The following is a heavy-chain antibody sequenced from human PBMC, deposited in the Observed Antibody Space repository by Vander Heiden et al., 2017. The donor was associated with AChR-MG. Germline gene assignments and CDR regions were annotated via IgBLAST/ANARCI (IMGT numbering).Heavy chain of an antibody. V-gene: IGHV3-48*02. CDR1: GFTFSSHS. Sequence: EVQLVESGGNLVQPGGSLRLSCAASGFTFSSHSMNWVRQARGKGLEWVGYISSTGDTIYQPDSLKGRFTISRDNAKNTLYLQMDSLKDDDTAVYYCARDYYDSSGFRFSAFDVWGQGTVVTVSS. D-gene: IGHD3-22*01. CDR3: ARDYYDSSGFRFSAFDV. J-gene: IGHJ3*01. CDR2: ISSTGDTI.